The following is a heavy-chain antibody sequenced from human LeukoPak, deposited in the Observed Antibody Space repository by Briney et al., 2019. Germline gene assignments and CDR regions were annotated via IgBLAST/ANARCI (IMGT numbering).Heavy chain of an antibody. D-gene: IGHD2-15*01. CDR1: GGTFSSYA. V-gene: IGHV1-69*05. Sequence: SVKVSCKASGGTFSSYAISWVRQAPGQGLEWMGGIIPIFGTANYAQKFQGRVTITTDESTSTAYMELSSLRSEDTAVYYCARDPQVVVAATGNWFDPWGQGTLVTVSS. CDR2: IIPIFGTA. J-gene: IGHJ5*02. CDR3: ARDPQVVVAATGNWFDP.